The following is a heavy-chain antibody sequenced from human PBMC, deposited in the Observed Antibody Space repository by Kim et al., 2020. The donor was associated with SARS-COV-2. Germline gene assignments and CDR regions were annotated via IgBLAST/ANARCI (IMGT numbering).Heavy chain of an antibody. Sequence: ASVKVSCKASGYTFTSYAMHWVRQAPGQRLEWMGWINAGNGNTKYSQKFQGRVTITRDTSASTAYMELSSLRSEDTAVYYCARVYVGDSSGWNWYFDLWGRGTLVTVSS. CDR2: INAGNGNT. CDR3: ARVYVGDSSGWNWYFDL. D-gene: IGHD3-22*01. J-gene: IGHJ2*01. V-gene: IGHV1-3*01. CDR1: GYTFTSYA.